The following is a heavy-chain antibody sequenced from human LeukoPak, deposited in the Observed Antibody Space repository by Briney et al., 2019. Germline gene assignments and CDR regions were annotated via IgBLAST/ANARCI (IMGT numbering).Heavy chain of an antibody. CDR3: ARGSTSSSSWYDYYYGMDV. Sequence: KPSETLSLTCTVSGGSISSYYWSWIRQPAGKGLEWIGRIYTSGSTNYNPSLKSRVTMSVDTSKNQFSLKPSSVTAADTAVYYCARGSTSSSSWYDYYYGMDVWGQGTTVTVSS. CDR2: IYTSGST. D-gene: IGHD6-13*01. CDR1: GGSISSYY. V-gene: IGHV4-4*07. J-gene: IGHJ6*02.